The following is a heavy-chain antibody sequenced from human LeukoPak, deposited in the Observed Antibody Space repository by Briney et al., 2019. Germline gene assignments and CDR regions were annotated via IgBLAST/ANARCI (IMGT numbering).Heavy chain of an antibody. CDR3: ARSRWLVTPIDY. CDR1: GYSLTKFW. D-gene: IGHD6-19*01. Sequence: GESLKISCKGSGYSLTKFWIGWVRQMPGKGLEWMGIIYPGDSDTRYSPSFQGQVTISADKSISTAYLQWSSLKASDTAMYYCARSRWLVTPIDYWGQGTLVTVSS. J-gene: IGHJ4*02. V-gene: IGHV5-51*01. CDR2: IYPGDSDT.